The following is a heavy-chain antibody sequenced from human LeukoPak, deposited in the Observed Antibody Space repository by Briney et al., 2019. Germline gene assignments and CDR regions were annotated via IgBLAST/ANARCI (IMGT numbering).Heavy chain of an antibody. J-gene: IGHJ4*02. Sequence: PSETLSLTCTVSGGSISSSSYFWGWLRQPPGTGLEWIGSIYYTGTTYYNPSLKSRVTISVDTSKNQFSLKLSSVTAADTAVYYCARGTYFSDTYYFDYWGQGTLVTVSS. CDR3: ARGTYFSDTYYFDY. D-gene: IGHD3-22*01. CDR1: GGSISSSSYF. CDR2: IYYTGTT. V-gene: IGHV4-39*07.